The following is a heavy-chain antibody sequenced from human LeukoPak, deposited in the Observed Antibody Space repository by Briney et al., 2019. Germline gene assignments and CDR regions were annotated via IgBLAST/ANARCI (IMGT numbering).Heavy chain of an antibody. Sequence: ASVKVSCKASGYTFTGYYMHWVRQAPGQGLEWMGWINPNSGGTNYARKCQGRVTMTRDTSISTAYMKLSRLRSDDTAVYYCARDDSSGYYYPLQENWFDPWGQGTLVTVSS. CDR3: ARDDSSGYYYPLQENWFDP. V-gene: IGHV1-2*02. J-gene: IGHJ5*02. CDR1: GYTFTGYY. D-gene: IGHD3-22*01. CDR2: INPNSGGT.